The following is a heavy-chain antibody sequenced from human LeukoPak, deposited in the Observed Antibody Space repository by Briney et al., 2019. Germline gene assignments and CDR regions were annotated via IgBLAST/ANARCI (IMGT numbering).Heavy chain of an antibody. J-gene: IGHJ1*01. CDR1: GFTFSSYA. CDR3: ARDITRRIAEYFQH. Sequence: GGSLRLSCAASGFTFSSYAMHWVRQAPGKGLEWVAVISYDGSNKYYADSVKGRFTISRDNSKNTLYLQMNSLSAEDTAVYYCARDITRRIAEYFQHWGQGTLVTVSS. CDR2: ISYDGSNK. V-gene: IGHV3-30-3*01.